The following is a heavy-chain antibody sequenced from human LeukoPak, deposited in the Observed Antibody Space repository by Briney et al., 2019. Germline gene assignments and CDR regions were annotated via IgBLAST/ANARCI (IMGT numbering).Heavy chain of an antibody. D-gene: IGHD1-26*01. CDR3: ATWDSWRYSQIDN. CDR2: IYYAGDT. V-gene: IGHV4-39*01. J-gene: IGHJ4*02. Sequence: SGTLSLTCTVSGGPVTSSSYYWGWVRQSPEKGRECIATIYYAGDTYYNPSLESRLPISVDTSKNEFSLKLRSVTAADTAVYSCATWDSWRYSQIDNWGQGTLVTVSS. CDR1: GGPVTSSSYY.